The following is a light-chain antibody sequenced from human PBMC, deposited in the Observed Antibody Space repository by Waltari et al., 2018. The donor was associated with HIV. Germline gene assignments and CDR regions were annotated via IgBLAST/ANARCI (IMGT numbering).Light chain of an antibody. CDR3: QQYYSSPLT. J-gene: IGKJ4*01. CDR1: QSVLYSSNNTNY. CDR2: WAS. V-gene: IGKV4-1*01. Sequence: DIVMTQSPDSLTVSLGERATINCKSSQSVLYSSNNTNYLAWYQQKPGQPPNLLIYWASTRESGVPDRFSGSGSGTDFTLTISTLQAEDVAVYYCQQYYSSPLTFGGGTKVEIK.